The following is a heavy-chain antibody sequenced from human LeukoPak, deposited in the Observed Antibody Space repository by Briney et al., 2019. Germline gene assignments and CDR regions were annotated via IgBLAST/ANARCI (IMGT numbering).Heavy chain of an antibody. J-gene: IGHJ4*02. D-gene: IGHD5-18*01. Sequence: GGSLRLSCAASGFTVSSNYMSWVRQAPGKGLEWVSVIYSGGSTYYADSVKGRFTISRDNSKNTLYLQMNSLRAEDTAVYYCARMGDTAMAGYFDYWGQGTLVTVSS. V-gene: IGHV3-53*01. CDR1: GFTVSSNY. CDR3: ARMGDTAMAGYFDY. CDR2: IYSGGST.